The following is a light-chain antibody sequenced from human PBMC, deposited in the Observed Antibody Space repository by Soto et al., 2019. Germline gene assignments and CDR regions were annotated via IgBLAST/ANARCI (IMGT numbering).Light chain of an antibody. CDR2: EVT. CDR1: SSDVGAYKY. J-gene: IGLJ2*01. V-gene: IGLV2-14*01. Sequence: QSVLTQPASVSGSPGQSITISCTGTSSDVGAYKYVSWYRHHPGRAPKLLIYEVTNRPSGVSNCFSGSKSGNTASLTISGLQAEDEADYYCTSYAGSGTLVIFGGGTKVTVL. CDR3: TSYAGSGTLVI.